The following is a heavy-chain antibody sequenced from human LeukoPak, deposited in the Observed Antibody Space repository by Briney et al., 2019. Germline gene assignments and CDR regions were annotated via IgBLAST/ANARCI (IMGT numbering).Heavy chain of an antibody. V-gene: IGHV4-59*08. CDR1: GGTISVYY. J-gene: IGHJ4*02. CDR3: ARQPKPTTHFDY. CDR2: ISDSGGT. Sequence: PSETLSLTCTVSGGTISVYYWTWLRQPPGKGLEWIGYISDSGGTKYSPSLNSRVTFSVDTSKKQFSLRLSSVTAADTAVYFCARQPKPTTHFDYWGQGTLVTVSS. D-gene: IGHD4-17*01.